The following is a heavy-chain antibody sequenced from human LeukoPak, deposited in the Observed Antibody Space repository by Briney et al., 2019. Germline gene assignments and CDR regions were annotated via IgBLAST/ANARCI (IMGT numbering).Heavy chain of an antibody. V-gene: IGHV3-48*03. CDR3: ARESGSSFDY. Sequence: SVKGRFTIYRDNAKNSLYLQMNSLRAEDTAVYYCARESGSSFDYWGQGTLVAVSS. D-gene: IGHD1-26*01. J-gene: IGHJ4*02.